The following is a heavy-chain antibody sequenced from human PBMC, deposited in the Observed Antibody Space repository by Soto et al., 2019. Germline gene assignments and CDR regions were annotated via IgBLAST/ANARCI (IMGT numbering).Heavy chain of an antibody. V-gene: IGHV3-9*01. Sequence: GGSLRLSCAASGFTFEDFALNWVRQAPGKGPEWVSRISWNGGRIDYADSVKGRFTISRDNAKNALYLQMNSLRPGDTALYYCAKIGGNYLYYFDSWGQGTLVTVSS. CDR1: GFTFEDFA. J-gene: IGHJ4*02. CDR2: ISWNGGRI. CDR3: AKIGGNYLYYFDS. D-gene: IGHD4-4*01.